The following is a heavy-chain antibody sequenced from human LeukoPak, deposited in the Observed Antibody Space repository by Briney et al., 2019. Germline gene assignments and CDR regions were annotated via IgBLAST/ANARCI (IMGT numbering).Heavy chain of an antibody. Sequence: SETLSLTCTVSGGSISSYYWSWIRQPAGKGLEWIRRIYTSGSTNYNPSLKSRVTMSVDTSKNQFSLKLSSVTAADTAVYYCARETENYSSGWYGWFDPWGQGTLVTVSS. V-gene: IGHV4-4*07. CDR3: ARETENYSSGWYGWFDP. CDR1: GGSISSYY. J-gene: IGHJ5*02. D-gene: IGHD6-19*01. CDR2: IYTSGST.